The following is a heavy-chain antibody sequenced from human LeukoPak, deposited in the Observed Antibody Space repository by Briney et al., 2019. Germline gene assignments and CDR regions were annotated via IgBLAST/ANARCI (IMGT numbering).Heavy chain of an antibody. J-gene: IGHJ4*02. V-gene: IGHV4-59*08. Sequence: SETLSLTCTVSGGSISSYYWSWIRHPPGKGLEWIGYIYYSGSTNYNPSLKSRVTISVDTSKNQFSLKLSSVTAADTAVYYCARHKSSTSCFDYWGQGTLVTVSS. CDR3: ARHKSSTSCFDY. CDR2: IYYSGST. D-gene: IGHD2-2*01. CDR1: GGSISSYY.